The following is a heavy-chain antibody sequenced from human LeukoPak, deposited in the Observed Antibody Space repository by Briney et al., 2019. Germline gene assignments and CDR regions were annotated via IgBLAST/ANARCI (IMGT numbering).Heavy chain of an antibody. CDR1: GFTVSSNY. V-gene: IGHV3-53*01. J-gene: IGHJ5*02. Sequence: GGSLRLSCAASGFTVSSNYMSWVRQAPGKGLEWVSVIYSGGSTYYADSVKGRFTIPRDNSKTTLYLQMNSLRAEDTAVYYGASLVPGVWFDPWGQGTLVTVSS. CDR2: IYSGGST. D-gene: IGHD6-6*01. CDR3: ASLVPGVWFDP.